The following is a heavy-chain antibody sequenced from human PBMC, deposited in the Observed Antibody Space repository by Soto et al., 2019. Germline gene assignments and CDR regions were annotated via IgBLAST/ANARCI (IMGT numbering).Heavy chain of an antibody. V-gene: IGHV3-23*01. CDR3: AKWWSRIPRI. CDR2: ISASGSDT. Sequence: EVQLLESGGGLVQPGGSLRLSCAASRFTFSSYAMSWVRQAPGKGLEWVSTISASGSDTYYADSVKGRFTISRDNSKNTLYRQMSSLRAEDTAVYYCAKWWSRIPRIGGQGTLVTVSS. D-gene: IGHD2-15*01. J-gene: IGHJ4*02. CDR1: RFTFSSYA.